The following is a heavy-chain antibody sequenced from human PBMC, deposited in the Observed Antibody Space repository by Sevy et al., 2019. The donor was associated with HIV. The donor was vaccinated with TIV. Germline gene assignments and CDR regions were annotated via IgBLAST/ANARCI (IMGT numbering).Heavy chain of an antibody. J-gene: IGHJ5*02. CDR3: ARSLGNYYGSGTYQEDWFDP. D-gene: IGHD3-10*01. CDR1: GFTFSIYT. Sequence: GGSLRLSCAASGFTFSIYTMNWVRQAPGKGLEWVSSISSSSSYIYYTDSVKGRFSISRDNAKNARFLQMNSLRAEDTAVYYCARSLGNYYGSGTYQEDWFDPWGQGTLVTVSS. V-gene: IGHV3-21*01. CDR2: ISSSSSYI.